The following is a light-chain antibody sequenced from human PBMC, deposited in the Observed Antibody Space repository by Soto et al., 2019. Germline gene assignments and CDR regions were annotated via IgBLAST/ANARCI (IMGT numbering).Light chain of an antibody. V-gene: IGKV3-20*01. J-gene: IGKJ1*01. CDR1: QSVSSNY. CDR3: QQYGSSPTWT. CDR2: GAS. Sequence: EIVLTQSPGTLSLSPGGRATLSCRASQSVSSNYLAWYQQKPGQAPRLPIYGASTRATGIPDRFSGSGSGTDFTLTISRLEPEDSAVYYCQQYGSSPTWTFGQGTKVDIK.